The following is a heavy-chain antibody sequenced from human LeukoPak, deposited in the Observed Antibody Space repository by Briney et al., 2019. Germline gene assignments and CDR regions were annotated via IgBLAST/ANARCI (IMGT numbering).Heavy chain of an antibody. CDR3: ARDRYSSGQFDY. CDR2: IYYSGST. CDR1: GDSISNYY. D-gene: IGHD6-19*01. J-gene: IGHJ4*02. V-gene: IGHV4-59*01. Sequence: SETLSLTCTVSGDSISNYYWSWIRQPPGKGLDWIGYIYYSGSTSYDPSLKSRVTISVDTSRNQISLKVSSVTAADTAVYYCARDRYSSGQFDYWGQGTLVTVSS.